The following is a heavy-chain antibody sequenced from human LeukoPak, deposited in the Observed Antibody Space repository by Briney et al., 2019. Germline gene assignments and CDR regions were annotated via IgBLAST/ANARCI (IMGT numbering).Heavy chain of an antibody. CDR1: GGSFSGYY. Sequence: SETLSLTCAVYGGSFSGYYWSWIRQPPGKGLEWIGEINHSGSTNYNPSLESRVTISLDTSKNQFSLRLNSVTAADTAVYYCARFDRRILRGDILAIDYWGQGTLVTVSS. CDR2: INHSGST. D-gene: IGHD3-10*01. V-gene: IGHV4-34*01. CDR3: ARFDRRILRGDILAIDY. J-gene: IGHJ4*02.